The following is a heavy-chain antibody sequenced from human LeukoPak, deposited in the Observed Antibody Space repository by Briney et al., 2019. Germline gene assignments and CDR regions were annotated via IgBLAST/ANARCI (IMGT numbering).Heavy chain of an antibody. J-gene: IGHJ6*02. CDR1: DYTFTSYG. CDR3: ARVLMGRGMITYRHRMDV. CDR2: LSAYDDDT. V-gene: IGHV1-18*01. Sequence: AAVKVSCKASDYTFTSYGVSWVRQAPGQGLEWMGWLSAYDDDTNYAQRLQGRVTMTTDTSTSTAYMELRSLRSDDTAVYYCARVLMGRGMITYRHRMDVWGQATTVTVSS. D-gene: IGHD3-10*01.